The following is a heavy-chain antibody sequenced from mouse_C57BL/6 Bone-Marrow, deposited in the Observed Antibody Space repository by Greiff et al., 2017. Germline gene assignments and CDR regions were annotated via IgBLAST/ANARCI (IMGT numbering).Heavy chain of an antibody. Sequence: EVMLVESGGGLVQSGRSLRLSCATSGFTFSDFYMEWVRQAPGKGLEWIAASRNKANDYTTEYSASVKGRFIVSRDTSQSILYLQMNALRAEDTAIYYSASPQLGRGGYWGQGTTLTVSS. J-gene: IGHJ2*01. V-gene: IGHV7-1*01. CDR3: ASPQLGRGGY. D-gene: IGHD4-1*02. CDR1: GFTFSDFY. CDR2: SRNKANDYTT.